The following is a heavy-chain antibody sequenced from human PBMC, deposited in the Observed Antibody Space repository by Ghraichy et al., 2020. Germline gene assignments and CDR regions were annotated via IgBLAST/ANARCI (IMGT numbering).Heavy chain of an antibody. CDR3: ARDGPRSDDGFDI. Sequence: GGSLRLSCAASGFTFSSYGMHWVRQAPGKGLEWVAIIWYDGSNKYYADSVKGRFTISRDNSKNTLYLQMNSLRAEDTAVYYCARDGPRSDDGFDIWGQGTMVTVSS. J-gene: IGHJ3*02. CDR2: IWYDGSNK. CDR1: GFTFSSYG. V-gene: IGHV3-33*01.